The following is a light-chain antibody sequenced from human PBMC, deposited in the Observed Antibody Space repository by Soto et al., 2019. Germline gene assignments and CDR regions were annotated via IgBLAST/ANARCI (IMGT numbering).Light chain of an antibody. J-gene: IGLJ3*02. Sequence: SVLTQPPSVSGAPGQRVTISCTGSGSNIGAGYDVHWYQQLPGTAPKLLIYGNSNRPSGVPDRFSGSKSGTSASLAITGLQAEDEADYYCQSYDSSLSGVFGGGTKLTVL. CDR1: GSNIGAGYD. CDR2: GNS. V-gene: IGLV1-40*01. CDR3: QSYDSSLSGV.